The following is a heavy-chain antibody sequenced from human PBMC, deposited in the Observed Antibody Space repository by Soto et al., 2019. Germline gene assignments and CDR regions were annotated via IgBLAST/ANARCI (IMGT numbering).Heavy chain of an antibody. J-gene: IGHJ6*02. CDR3: ARDSVDSGYYYGMDV. D-gene: IGHD5-18*01. Sequence: SVQVSCKASGYTFTGYYLHWVRQAPGQGLEWMGWINPNSGGTNYAQKFQGWVTMTRDTSISTAYMELGRLRSDETAVYYFARDSVDSGYYYGMDVWGQGTTVTVSS. V-gene: IGHV1-2*04. CDR1: GYTFTGYY. CDR2: INPNSGGT.